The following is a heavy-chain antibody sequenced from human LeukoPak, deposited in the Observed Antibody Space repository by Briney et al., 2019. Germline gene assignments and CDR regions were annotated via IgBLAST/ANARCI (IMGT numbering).Heavy chain of an antibody. CDR1: GGSTSGYY. CDR3: ARGYCSGGSCYSYYYYNYMDV. Sequence: SETLSLTCSVSGGSTSGYYWSWIRQPPGKGLEWIGYIYYSGNTNYNPSLKSRATISVDTSKNQFSLKLSSVTAADTAVYYCARGYCSGGSCYSYYYYNYMDVWGKGTTVTVSS. D-gene: IGHD2-15*01. J-gene: IGHJ6*03. V-gene: IGHV4-59*12. CDR2: IYYSGNT.